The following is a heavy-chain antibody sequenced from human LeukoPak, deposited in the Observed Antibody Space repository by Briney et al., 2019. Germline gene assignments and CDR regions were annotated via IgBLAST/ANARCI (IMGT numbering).Heavy chain of an antibody. J-gene: IGHJ1*01. CDR3: AKSVQWLVTEYFQH. Sequence: QPWGSLRLSCAASGFTFSSYAMSWVRQAPGKGLEWVSAISGSGGSTYYADSVKGRFAISRDNSKNTLYLQMNSLRAEDTAVYYCAKSVQWLVTEYFQHWGQGTLVTVSS. CDR2: ISGSGGST. V-gene: IGHV3-23*01. CDR1: GFTFSSYA. D-gene: IGHD6-19*01.